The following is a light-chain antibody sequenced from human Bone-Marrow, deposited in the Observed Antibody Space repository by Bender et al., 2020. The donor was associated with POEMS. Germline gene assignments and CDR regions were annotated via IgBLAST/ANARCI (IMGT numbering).Light chain of an antibody. J-gene: IGLJ3*02. CDR1: SSDVGGYDF. CDR2: DVS. CDR3: STWDDRLNAWL. Sequence: QSALTQPRSVSGSPGQSVAISCTGTSSDVGGYDFVSWYQQHPGKAPKLMIYDVSERPSGVPNRFSASKSGSSASLAISGLQSEDAADYYCSTWDDRLNAWLFGGGTKLTVL. V-gene: IGLV2-11*01.